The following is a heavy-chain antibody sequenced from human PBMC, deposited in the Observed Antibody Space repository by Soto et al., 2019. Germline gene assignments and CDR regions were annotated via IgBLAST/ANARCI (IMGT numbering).Heavy chain of an antibody. D-gene: IGHD4-17*01. V-gene: IGHV3-23*01. CDR1: GFTFSSYA. CDR3: AKDPQPHSVTYRFDP. J-gene: IGHJ5*02. CDR2: ISGSGGST. Sequence: PGGSLRLSCAASGFTFSSYAVSWVRQAPGKGLEWVSAISGSGGSTYYADSVKGRFTISRDNSKNTLYLQMNSLRAEDTAVYYCAKDPQPHSVTYRFDPWGQGTLVTVSS.